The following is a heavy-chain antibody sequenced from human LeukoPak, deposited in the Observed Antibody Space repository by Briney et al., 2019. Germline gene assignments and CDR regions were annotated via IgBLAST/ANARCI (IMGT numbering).Heavy chain of an antibody. J-gene: IGHJ4*02. D-gene: IGHD3-22*01. CDR1: GFTVSTNY. Sequence: GGCLRLSCATSGFTVSTNYMSWVRQAPGKGLEWVSVIYSGGSTYYADSVKGRFTISRDNAKNSLYLQMNSLRAEDTALYYCARDLPQIEYWGQGTLVTVSS. CDR3: ARDLPQIEY. V-gene: IGHV3-53*01. CDR2: IYSGGST.